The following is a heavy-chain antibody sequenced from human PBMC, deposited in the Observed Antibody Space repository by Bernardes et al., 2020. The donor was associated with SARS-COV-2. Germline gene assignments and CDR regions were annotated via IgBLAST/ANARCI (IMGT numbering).Heavy chain of an antibody. CDR3: ATHYAICGVAPFDY. CDR2: FDPEDGET. V-gene: IGHV1-24*01. J-gene: IGHJ4*02. Sequence: ASVKVSCKVSGYTLTELSMRWVRQAPGKGLEWMGGFDPEDGETIYAQKFQGRVTMTEDTSTDTAYMELSSLRSEDTAVYYCATHYAICGVAPFDYWGQGTLVTVSS. D-gene: IGHD3-3*01. CDR1: GYTLTELS.